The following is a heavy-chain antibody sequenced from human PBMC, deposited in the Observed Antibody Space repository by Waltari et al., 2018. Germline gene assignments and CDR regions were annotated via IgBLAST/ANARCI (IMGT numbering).Heavy chain of an antibody. J-gene: IGHJ4*02. V-gene: IGHV4-34*01. CDR1: GGSFSGYY. CDR3: ARGSDYDSWSGYYYFDY. D-gene: IGHD3-3*01. Sequence: QVQLQQWGAGLLKPSETLSLTCAVYGGSFSGYYWSWIRQPPGKGLEWIGEINHSGSTNYNPSLKSRVTISVDTSKNQFSLKLSSVTAADTAVYYCARGSDYDSWSGYYYFDYWGQGTLVTVSS. CDR2: INHSGST.